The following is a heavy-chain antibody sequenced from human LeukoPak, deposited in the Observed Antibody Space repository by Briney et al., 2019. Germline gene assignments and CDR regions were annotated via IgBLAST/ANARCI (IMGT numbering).Heavy chain of an antibody. CDR3: ARDARGDYDTNVYYYYFYMDV. V-gene: IGHV3-48*01. CDR1: GFTFNDYN. J-gene: IGHJ6*03. CDR2: ISRGSSTI. Sequence: RAGGSLRLSCAASGFTFNDYNMNWVCQAPGKGLEWISYISRGSSTIYYADSVKGRFTISRDDAKNSLYLQMNSLRAEDTALYHCARDARGDYDTNVYYYYFYMDVWGKGTTVTVSS. D-gene: IGHD3-22*01.